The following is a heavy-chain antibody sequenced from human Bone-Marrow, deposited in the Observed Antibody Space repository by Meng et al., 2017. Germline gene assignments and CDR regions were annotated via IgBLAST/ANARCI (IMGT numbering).Heavy chain of an antibody. CDR1: GGTFSSYA. J-gene: IGHJ4*02. CDR2: IIPIFGTA. D-gene: IGHD4-17*01. V-gene: IGHV1-69*01. CDR3: ARTYGDYCLDY. Sequence: QVRSELVEAGLKKPGSSVKVSCKASGGTFSSYAISWVRQAPGQGLEWMGGIIPIFGTANYAQKFQGRVTITADESTSTAYMELSSLRSEDTAVYYCARTYGDYCLDYWGQGTLVTVSS.